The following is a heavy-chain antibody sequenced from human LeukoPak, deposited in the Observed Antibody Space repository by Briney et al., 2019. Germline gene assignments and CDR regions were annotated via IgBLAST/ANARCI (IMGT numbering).Heavy chain of an antibody. Sequence: ASVKVSCKASVYTFTSYDINWVRQATGQGLEWMGWMNPNSGNTGYAQKFQGRVTMTRNTSISTAYMELSSLRSEDTAVYYCARARHTRYYDSSGYYLFYWGQGTLVTVSS. CDR3: ARARHTRYYDSSGYYLFY. J-gene: IGHJ4*02. CDR1: VYTFTSYD. V-gene: IGHV1-8*01. D-gene: IGHD3-22*01. CDR2: MNPNSGNT.